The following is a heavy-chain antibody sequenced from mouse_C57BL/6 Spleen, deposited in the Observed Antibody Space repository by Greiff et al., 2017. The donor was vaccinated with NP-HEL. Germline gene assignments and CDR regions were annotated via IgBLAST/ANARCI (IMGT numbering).Heavy chain of an antibody. CDR1: GFTFSSYA. CDR2: ISDGGSYT. J-gene: IGHJ1*03. V-gene: IGHV5-4*01. Sequence: DVHLVESGGGLVKPGGSLKLSCAASGFTFSSYAMSWVRQTPEKRLEWVATISDGGSYTYYPDNVKGRFTISRDNAKNNLYLQMSHLKSEDTAMYYCARDREVVATRDWYFDVWGTGTTVTVSS. CDR3: ARDREVVATRDWYFDV. D-gene: IGHD1-1*01.